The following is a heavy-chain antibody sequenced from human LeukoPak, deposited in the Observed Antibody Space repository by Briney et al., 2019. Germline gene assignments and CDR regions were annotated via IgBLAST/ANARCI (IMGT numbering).Heavy chain of an antibody. Sequence: SVKVSCKASGGTSGSYAISWVRQAPGQGLEWMGGIIPIFGTANYAQKFQGRVTITADESTSTAYMELSSLRSEDTAVYYCASLVDYDILTGYYDYWGQGTLVTVSS. V-gene: IGHV1-69*13. CDR3: ASLVDYDILTGYYDY. D-gene: IGHD3-9*01. CDR2: IIPIFGTA. J-gene: IGHJ4*02. CDR1: GGTSGSYA.